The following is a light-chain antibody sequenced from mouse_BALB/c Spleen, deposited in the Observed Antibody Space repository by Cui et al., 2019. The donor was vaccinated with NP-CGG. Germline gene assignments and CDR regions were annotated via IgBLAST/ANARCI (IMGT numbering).Light chain of an antibody. CDR1: TGAVPTSNY. CDR3: ALWYSNHWV. CDR2: GTN. J-gene: IGLJ1*01. Sequence: QAVVTQESALTTSPGETVTLTCGSSTGAVPTSNYANWVQEKPDHLFTGLIGGTNNRAPGVPARFSGSLIGDKAALTITGAQTEDEAIYFCALWYSNHWVFGGGTKLTVL. V-gene: IGLV1*01.